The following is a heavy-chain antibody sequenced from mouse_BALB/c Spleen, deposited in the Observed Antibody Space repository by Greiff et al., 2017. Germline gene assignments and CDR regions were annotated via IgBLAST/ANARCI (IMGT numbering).Heavy chain of an antibody. J-gene: IGHJ4*01. Sequence: EVQVVESGGGLVQPGGSLKLSCAASGFTFSSYTMSWVRQTPEKRLEWVAYISNGGGSTYYPDTVKGRFTISRDNAKNTLYLQMSSLKSEDTAMYYCARRGYRYDVDYALDYWGQGTSVTVSS. CDR2: ISNGGGST. V-gene: IGHV5-12-2*01. D-gene: IGHD2-14*01. CDR3: ARRGYRYDVDYALDY. CDR1: GFTFSSYT.